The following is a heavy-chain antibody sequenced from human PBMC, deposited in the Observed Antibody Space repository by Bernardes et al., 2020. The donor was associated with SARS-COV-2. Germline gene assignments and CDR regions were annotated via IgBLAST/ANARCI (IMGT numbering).Heavy chain of an antibody. CDR3: TTGGAITIFGVVIVMDAFDI. CDR1: GFTFSNAW. Sequence: GGSLRLSCASSGFTFSNAWMSWVRQAPGKRLEWVGRIKSKTDGGTTDYAAPVKSRITISRDDSKNTLYLQMNSLKTEDTDVYYCTTGGAITIFGVVIVMDAFDIWGQGKMVTVSS. CDR2: IKSKTDGGTT. V-gene: IGHV3-15*01. J-gene: IGHJ3*02. D-gene: IGHD3-3*01.